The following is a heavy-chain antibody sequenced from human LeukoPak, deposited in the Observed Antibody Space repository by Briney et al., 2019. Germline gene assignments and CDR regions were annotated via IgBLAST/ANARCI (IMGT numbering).Heavy chain of an antibody. Sequence: GGSLRLSCTTSGFTFGDYAMSWIRQAPGKGLEWVSLIYSGGDTQYADSVKGRFIIFRDSSKNTLYLQMNSLRVEDTAVYYCATRAVAAPYWGQGTLVTVSS. J-gene: IGHJ4*02. V-gene: IGHV3-66*01. CDR2: IYSGGDT. CDR3: ATRAVAAPY. D-gene: IGHD6-19*01. CDR1: GFTFGDYA.